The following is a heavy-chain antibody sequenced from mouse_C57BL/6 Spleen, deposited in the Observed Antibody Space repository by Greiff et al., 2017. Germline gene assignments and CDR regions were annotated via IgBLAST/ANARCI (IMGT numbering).Heavy chain of an antibody. CDR3: ARALITTVVAPYWYFDV. CDR2: ISYDGSN. Sequence: DVQLQESGPGLVKPSQSLSLTCSVTGYSITSGYYWNWIRQFPGNKLEWMGYISYDGSNNYNPSLKNRISITRDTSKNQFFLKLNSVTTEDTATYYCARALITTVVAPYWYFDVWGTGTTVTVSS. CDR1: GYSITSGYY. J-gene: IGHJ1*03. D-gene: IGHD1-1*01. V-gene: IGHV3-6*01.